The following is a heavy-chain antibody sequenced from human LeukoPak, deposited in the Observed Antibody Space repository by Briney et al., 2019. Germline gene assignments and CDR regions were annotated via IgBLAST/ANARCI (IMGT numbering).Heavy chain of an antibody. CDR1: GFTVSSTY. J-gene: IGHJ4*02. CDR3: AKDGGDYQFDY. CDR2: IYSSGST. D-gene: IGHD4-17*01. Sequence: PGGSLRLSCAASGFTVSSTYMSWARQAPGKGLEWVSVIYSSGSTYYADSVKGRFTISRDNSKNTLYLQMNSLRAEDTAVYYCAKDGGDYQFDYWGQGTLVTVSS. V-gene: IGHV3-53*01.